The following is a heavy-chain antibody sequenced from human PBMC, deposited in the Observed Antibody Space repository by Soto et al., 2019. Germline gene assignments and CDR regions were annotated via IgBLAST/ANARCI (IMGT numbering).Heavy chain of an antibody. J-gene: IGHJ6*02. CDR1: GFAFSSYY. CDR3: ARELDGIDV. CDR2: ISNDGSNK. Sequence: PGGSLRLSCAASGFAFSSYYMHWIRQAPGKGLEWVAVISNDGSNKYYADSVKGRFTISRDNSKNTLYLQMNSLRAEDTAVYYCARELDGIDVWGQGTTVTVSS. V-gene: IGHV3-30-3*01.